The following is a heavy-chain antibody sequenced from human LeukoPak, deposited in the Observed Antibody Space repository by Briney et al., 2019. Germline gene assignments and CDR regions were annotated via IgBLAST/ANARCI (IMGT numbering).Heavy chain of an antibody. J-gene: IGHJ4*02. D-gene: IGHD7-27*01. CDR2: IDKSGGTT. CDR3: GRGHWGLDY. V-gene: IGHV3-11*04. Sequence: PGGSLRLSCAASGFTFSDPYMTWLRQAPGKGLEWVAFIDKSGGTTYYADSVKGRFTISRDNAKSSLYLEMNSLRAEDTAVYYCGRGHWGLDYWGQGTLVTVSS. CDR1: GFTFSDPY.